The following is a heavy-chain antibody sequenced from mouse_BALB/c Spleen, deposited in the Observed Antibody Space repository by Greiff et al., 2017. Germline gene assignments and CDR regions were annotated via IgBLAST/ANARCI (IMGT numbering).Heavy chain of an antibody. CDR3: AREGVYYYGSPYAMDY. J-gene: IGHJ4*01. D-gene: IGHD1-1*01. CDR1: GFSLTSYG. Sequence: VQRVESGPGLVAPSQSLSITCTVSGFSLTSYGVHWVRQPPGKGLEWLGVIWAGGSTNYNSALMSRLSISKDNSKSQVFLKMNSLQTDDTAMYYCAREGVYYYGSPYAMDYWGQGTSVTVSS. V-gene: IGHV2-9*02. CDR2: IWAGGST.